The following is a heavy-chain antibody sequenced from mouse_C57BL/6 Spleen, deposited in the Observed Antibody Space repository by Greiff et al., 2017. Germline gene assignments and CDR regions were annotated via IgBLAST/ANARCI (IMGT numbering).Heavy chain of an antibody. CDR1: GYTFTSYW. V-gene: IGHV1-53*01. Sequence: QVQLQQPGTELVKPGASVKLSCKASGYTFTSYWMHWVKQRPGQGLEWIGNINPSNGGTNYNEKFKSKATLTVDKSSSTAYMQLSSLTSEDSAVYYGARSLFITTVEYYFDYWGQGTTRTVSS. D-gene: IGHD1-1*01. J-gene: IGHJ2*01. CDR3: ARSLFITTVEYYFDY. CDR2: INPSNGGT.